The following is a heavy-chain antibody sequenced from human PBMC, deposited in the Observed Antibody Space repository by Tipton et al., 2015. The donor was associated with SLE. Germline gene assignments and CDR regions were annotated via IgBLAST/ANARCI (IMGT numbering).Heavy chain of an antibody. CDR3: ARERIEEYGGKENWIDP. V-gene: IGHV4-34*01. CDR1: GGSFSGYY. CDR2: INHSGST. D-gene: IGHD4/OR15-4a*01. Sequence: TLSLTCAVYGGSFSGYYWSWLRQSPGKGLEWIGEINHSGSTNYNPSLKSRVTISVDRSNNQFSLNLSSGTAADTAVYYCARERIEEYGGKENWIDPWGQGTLITVSS. J-gene: IGHJ5*02.